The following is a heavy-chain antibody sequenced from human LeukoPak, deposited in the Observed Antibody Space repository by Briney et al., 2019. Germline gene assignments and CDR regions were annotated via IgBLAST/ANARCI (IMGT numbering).Heavy chain of an antibody. CDR3: ARARGYCSTASCAYYFDY. J-gene: IGHJ4*02. CDR2: IYSGGSS. D-gene: IGHD2-2*03. V-gene: IGHV3-53*01. CDR1: GFTVSSNY. Sequence: PGGSLRLSCAASGFTVSSNYMSWVRQAPGKGLEWVSVIYSGGSSYYADSVKGRFTISRDNSKNTLYLQMNSLGAEDTAVYYCARARGYCSTASCAYYFDYWGQGTLVTVSS.